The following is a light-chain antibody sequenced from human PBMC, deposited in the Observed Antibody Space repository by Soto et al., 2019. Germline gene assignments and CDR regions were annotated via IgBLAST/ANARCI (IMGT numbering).Light chain of an antibody. CDR3: SSYTSSNTLV. CDR2: EVS. CDR1: SSDVGAYNY. J-gene: IGLJ2*01. Sequence: QSVLTQPASVSGSPGQSITISCTGTSSDVGAYNYVSWYQQHPGKAPKLMIFEVSDRPSGVYNRFSGSKSGNTASLTISGLQAEDEADYYCSSYTSSNTLVFGGGTKLTVL. V-gene: IGLV2-14*01.